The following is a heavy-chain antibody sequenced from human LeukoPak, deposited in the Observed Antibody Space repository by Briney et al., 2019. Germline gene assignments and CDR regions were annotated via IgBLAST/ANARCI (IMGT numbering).Heavy chain of an antibody. D-gene: IGHD3-9*01. J-gene: IGHJ4*01. CDR1: GYTFTSYG. CDR3: ARGYDILTGYYVGSSQRDFDY. CDR2: ISAYNGNT. Sequence: ASVKVSCKASGYTFTSYGISWVRQAPGQGLERMGWISAYNGNTNYAQKLQGRVTMTTDTSTSTAYMELRSLRSDETAVYYCARGYDILTGYYVGSSQRDFDYWGQGTLVTVSS. V-gene: IGHV1-18*01.